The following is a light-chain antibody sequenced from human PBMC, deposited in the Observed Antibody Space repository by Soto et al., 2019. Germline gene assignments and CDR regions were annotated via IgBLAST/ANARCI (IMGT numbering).Light chain of an antibody. CDR3: QSYDSSLTGSV. V-gene: IGLV2-8*01. Sequence: QSVLTQPPSASGSPGQSVTISCTGTSSDVGGYNYVSWFQQHPGKAPKLIIHEVNQRPSGVPDRFSGSKSGSSASLAITGLQAEDEADYYCQSYDSSLTGSVFGTGTKVTVL. CDR2: EVN. J-gene: IGLJ1*01. CDR1: SSDVGGYNY.